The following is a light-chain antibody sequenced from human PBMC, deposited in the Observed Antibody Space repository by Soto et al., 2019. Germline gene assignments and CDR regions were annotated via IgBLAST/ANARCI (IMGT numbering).Light chain of an antibody. CDR1: QSVSSN. V-gene: IGKV3-15*01. CDR2: GAS. Sequence: EIVMTQSPATLSVSPGERATLSCRASQSVSSNLAWYQQKPGQAPRLLIYGASTRATGIPAGFSGSRSGTEFPLTISSRQSEDFAVYYCQQYNNWPSTFGQGTKLEIK. CDR3: QQYNNWPST. J-gene: IGKJ2*01.